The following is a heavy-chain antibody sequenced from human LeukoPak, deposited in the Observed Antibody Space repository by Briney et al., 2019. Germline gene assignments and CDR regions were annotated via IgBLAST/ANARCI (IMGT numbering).Heavy chain of an antibody. J-gene: IGHJ4*02. CDR2: ISYDGSNK. Sequence: GGSLSLSCAASGFTFSSYAMHWVRQAPGKGLEWVALISYDGSNKYYADSVKGRFTISRDNSKNPLYLQMNSLRGEDTAVYYCARGGSGSYYPDYWGQGILVTVSS. V-gene: IGHV3-30-3*01. D-gene: IGHD3-10*01. CDR1: GFTFSSYA. CDR3: ARGGSGSYYPDY.